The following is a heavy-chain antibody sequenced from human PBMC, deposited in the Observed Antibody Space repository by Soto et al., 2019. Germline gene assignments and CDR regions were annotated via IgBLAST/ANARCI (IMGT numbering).Heavy chain of an antibody. D-gene: IGHD3-9*01. CDR2: ISAYNGNT. Sequence: ASVKVSCKASGYTFTSYVISWVRQAPGQGLEWMGWISAYNGNTNYAQKLQGRVTMTTDTSTSTAYMELRSLRSDDTAVYYCAGLTGYYLSGWFDPWGQGTLVTVSS. V-gene: IGHV1-18*01. J-gene: IGHJ5*02. CDR1: GYTFTSYV. CDR3: AGLTGYYLSGWFDP.